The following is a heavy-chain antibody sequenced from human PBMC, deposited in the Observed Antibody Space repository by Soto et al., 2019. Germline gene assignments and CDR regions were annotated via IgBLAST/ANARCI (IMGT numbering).Heavy chain of an antibody. CDR1: GGSISRYY. V-gene: IGHV4-59*01. CDR3: ARDPDTSGYYYYFDL. CDR2: ISYSGGT. Sequence: QVQLQESGPGLVKPSETLSLTCTVSGGSISRYYWSWIRQPPGKGLEWIGYISYSGGTNYNPSLKSRVSISIDTSKNQFSLKLSSVTAADAAVYYCARDPDTSGYYYYFDLWGRGTLVTVSS. D-gene: IGHD3-22*01. J-gene: IGHJ2*01.